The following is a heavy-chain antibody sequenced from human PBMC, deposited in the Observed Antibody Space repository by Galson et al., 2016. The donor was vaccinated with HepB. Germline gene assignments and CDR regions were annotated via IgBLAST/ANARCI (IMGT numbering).Heavy chain of an antibody. Sequence: SLRLSCAASGFTFSSSSLHWVRQAPGKGLEWVAVISYDGRRQYYADSVRDRFTVSRDNSKNLVYLQMNSLGLGDTAVYYCAKTEKRSVFGAAPNYYFGMEVWGRGTAVTVS. CDR2: ISYDGRRQ. V-gene: IGHV3-30*18. D-gene: IGHD3-3*01. CDR3: AKTEKRSVFGAAPNYYFGMEV. CDR1: GFTFSSSS. J-gene: IGHJ6*02.